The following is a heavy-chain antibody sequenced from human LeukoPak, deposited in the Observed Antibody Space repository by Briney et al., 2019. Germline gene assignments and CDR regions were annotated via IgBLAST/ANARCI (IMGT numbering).Heavy chain of an antibody. CDR3: ARVGRDGYNYRDY. CDR1: GGTFSSYA. V-gene: IGHV1-69*05. CDR2: IIPIFGTA. D-gene: IGHD5-24*01. J-gene: IGHJ4*02. Sequence: SVKVSCKASGGTFSSYAISWVRQAPGQGLEWMGRIIPIFGTANYAQKFQGRVAITTDESTSTAYMELSSLRSEDTAVYYCARVGRDGYNYRDYWGQGTLVTVSS.